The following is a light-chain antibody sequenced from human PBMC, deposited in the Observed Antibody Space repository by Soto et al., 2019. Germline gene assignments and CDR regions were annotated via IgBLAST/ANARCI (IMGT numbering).Light chain of an antibody. J-gene: IGKJ4*01. CDR1: QSVRSD. Sequence: EILMTQSPATLSVSPGERATLSCRASQSVRSDLAWYQQKPGQAPRLLIYDASTRATDIPARFSGDGSGTEFTLSISSLQSEDFAVYYCQQYSVWPTVLTFGGGTKVEIK. CDR3: QQYSVWPTVLT. CDR2: DAS. V-gene: IGKV3-15*01.